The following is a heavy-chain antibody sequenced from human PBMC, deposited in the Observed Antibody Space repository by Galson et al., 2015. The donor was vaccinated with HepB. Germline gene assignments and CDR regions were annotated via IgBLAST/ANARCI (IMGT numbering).Heavy chain of an antibody. D-gene: IGHD1-1*01. J-gene: IGHJ4*02. V-gene: IGHV1-46*04. CDR3: ARGATYNDF. CDR1: GYTFTINY. Sequence: SVKVSCKASGYTFTINYIHWVRQAPGQGLEWMGAINSNTGNTNYAQKLQGRVTMTRDTSTSTVYMELSSLRSEDTAVYYCARGATYNDFWGQGTLVTVS. CDR2: INSNTGNT.